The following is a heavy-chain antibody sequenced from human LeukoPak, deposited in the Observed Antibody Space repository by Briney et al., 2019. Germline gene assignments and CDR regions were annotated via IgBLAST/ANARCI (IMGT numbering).Heavy chain of an antibody. CDR1: GYTFDDYA. CDR3: ARDSAILGIFFDS. Sequence: ASVKVSCKASGYTFDDYAISWVRQAPGQGLEWMGWINTYNGDTITAQKFQGRVTLTTDTSTTTASMELRSLRSDDTAFYYCARDSAILGIFFDSWGQGILVTVSS. V-gene: IGHV1-18*01. J-gene: IGHJ4*02. CDR2: INTYNGDT. D-gene: IGHD2/OR15-2a*01.